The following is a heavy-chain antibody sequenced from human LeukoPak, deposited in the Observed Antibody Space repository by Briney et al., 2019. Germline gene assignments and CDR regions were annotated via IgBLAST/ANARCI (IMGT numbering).Heavy chain of an antibody. CDR2: IASDGSHT. J-gene: IGHJ3*02. CDR3: ARERQDTILHSGAFDI. Sequence: PGRSLRLSCAASGFTFSTYFMHWVRQAPGKGLEWVADIASDGSHTFYVESVKGRFTISRDNSKNTLYLQMNSLGAEDTAVYFCARERQDTILHSGAFDIWGQGTVVTVSS. D-gene: IGHD2-21*01. V-gene: IGHV3-30-3*01. CDR1: GFTFSTYF.